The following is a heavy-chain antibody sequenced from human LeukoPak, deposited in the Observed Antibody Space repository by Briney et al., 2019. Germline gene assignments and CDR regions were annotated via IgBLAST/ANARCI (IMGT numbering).Heavy chain of an antibody. CDR1: GGSISSSSYY. Sequence: SETLSLTCTVSGGSISSSSYYWGWIRPPPGKGLEWIGSIYYSGSTYYNPSLKSRVTISVDTSKNQFSLKLSSVTAADTAVYYCASISAPVWPFDYWGQGTLVTVSS. CDR3: ASISAPVWPFDY. D-gene: IGHD2-21*01. J-gene: IGHJ4*02. V-gene: IGHV4-39*07. CDR2: IYYSGST.